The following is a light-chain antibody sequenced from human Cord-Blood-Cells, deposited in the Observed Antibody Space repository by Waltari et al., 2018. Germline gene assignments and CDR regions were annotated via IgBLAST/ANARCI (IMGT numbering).Light chain of an antibody. Sequence: DIQLTQSPSFLSASVGDRVTITCRASQGISSYLAWYQQKPGKAPKLLIYAASTLQSGGPSRFSGSGSGTEFTLTISSLQPEDFATYYCQQLNSYPVITVGQGTRLEIK. J-gene: IGKJ5*01. CDR2: AAS. CDR3: QQLNSYPVIT. V-gene: IGKV1-9*01. CDR1: QGISSY.